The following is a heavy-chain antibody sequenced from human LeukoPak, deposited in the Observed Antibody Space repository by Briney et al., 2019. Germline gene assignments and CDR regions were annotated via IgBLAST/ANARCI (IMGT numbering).Heavy chain of an antibody. CDR3: AIHDYGGNSMFDY. J-gene: IGHJ4*02. CDR1: GGTFSSYA. Sequence: GASVKVSCRASGGTFSSYAISWVRQAPGQGLEWMGWISAYNGDTNYAQKLQGRVTMTTDTSTSTAYMELRSLRSDDTAVYYCAIHDYGGNSMFDYWGQGTLVTVSS. V-gene: IGHV1-18*01. D-gene: IGHD4-23*01. CDR2: ISAYNGDT.